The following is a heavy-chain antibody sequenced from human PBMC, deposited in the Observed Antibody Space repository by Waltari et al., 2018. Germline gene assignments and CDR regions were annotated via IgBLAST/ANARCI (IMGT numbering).Heavy chain of an antibody. CDR1: EFTFSSYA. D-gene: IGHD3-22*01. J-gene: IGHJ6*02. Sequence: QVQLVESGGGVVQPGTSLRLSCAASEFTFSSYAMHWVRQAPGKGLECVAVIAYNARNIYYVDSVKGRFTISRDNSKKTLYLQMNSLRAEDTAVYYCARDYCDRTNCHGMDVWGQGTTVIVSS. CDR2: IAYNARNI. V-gene: IGHV3-30*04. CDR3: ARDYCDRTNCHGMDV.